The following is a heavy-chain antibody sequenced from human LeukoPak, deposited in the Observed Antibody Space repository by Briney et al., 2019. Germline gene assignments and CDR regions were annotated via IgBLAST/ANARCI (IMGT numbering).Heavy chain of an antibody. D-gene: IGHD3-16*01. CDR3: ARNYD. CDR2: INQDGSEK. V-gene: IGHV3-7*04. Sequence: VGSLRLSCAASGFTFSSNWMTWVRQAPGKGLEWVANINQDGSEKYYVDSVKGRFTISRDNAKNSLFLQMDSLRAEDTAVYYCARNYDWGQGTLVTVSS. J-gene: IGHJ4*02. CDR1: GFTFSSNW.